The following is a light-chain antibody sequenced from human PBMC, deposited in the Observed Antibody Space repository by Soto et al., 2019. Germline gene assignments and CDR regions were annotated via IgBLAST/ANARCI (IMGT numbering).Light chain of an antibody. Sequence: EIVMTQSPATLSVSPGERATLSCRASQSISGNLAWYQQKPGQAPRLLIFGASTRATGIPARFSGSGSGTEFTLTISSLQSEDFAVYYCQQYNNWPPAFGQGTKVEIK. V-gene: IGKV3-15*01. CDR3: QQYNNWPPA. CDR2: GAS. CDR1: QSISGN. J-gene: IGKJ1*01.